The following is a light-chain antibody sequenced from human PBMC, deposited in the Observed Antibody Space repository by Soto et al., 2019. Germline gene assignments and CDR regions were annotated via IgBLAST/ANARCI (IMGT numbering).Light chain of an antibody. V-gene: IGLV2-11*01. CDR3: CSYAGSYTVV. J-gene: IGLJ2*01. CDR2: DVT. Sequence: QSALTQPRSVSGSPGQSVTISCTGTGSDVGGYNYVSWYQQHPGKAPKLMINDVTKRPSGVPDRFSGSKSGNTASLTISGLQAEDEADYYCCSYAGSYTVVFGGGTKVTVL. CDR1: GSDVGGYNY.